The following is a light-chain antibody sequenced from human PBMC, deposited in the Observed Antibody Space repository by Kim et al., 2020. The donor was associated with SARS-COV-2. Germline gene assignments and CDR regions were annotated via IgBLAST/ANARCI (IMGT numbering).Light chain of an antibody. CDR3: QQTNSFPLT. J-gene: IGKJ4*01. CDR2: GAS. Sequence: DIQMTQSPSSVSASVGDRVTITCRASRGLSTSLAWYQQKPGKAPKLLVYGASSLHSGVPSRFSGSGSGTDFTLTISSLQPEDFATYYCQQTNSFPLTFDGGTKVDIK. V-gene: IGKV1-12*01. CDR1: RGLSTS.